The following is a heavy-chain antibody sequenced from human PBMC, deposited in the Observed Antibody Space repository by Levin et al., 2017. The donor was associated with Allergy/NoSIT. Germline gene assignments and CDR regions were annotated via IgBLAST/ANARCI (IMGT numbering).Heavy chain of an antibody. CDR2: ISGNGVST. Sequence: GGSLRLSCAASGFTFSNCGMSWVRQAPGKGLEWVSSISGNGVSTYSADSAKGRFTISRDNSKNTLYLQMDSLRAEDTAAYYCAKDRRVGENEGYFDYSGQGILVTVSP. CDR1: GFTFSNCG. V-gene: IGHV3-23*01. J-gene: IGHJ4*02. CDR3: AKDRRVGENEGYFDY. D-gene: IGHD2-21*01.